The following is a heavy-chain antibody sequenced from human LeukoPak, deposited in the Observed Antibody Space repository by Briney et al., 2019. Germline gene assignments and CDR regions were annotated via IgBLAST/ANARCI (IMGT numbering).Heavy chain of an antibody. D-gene: IGHD7-27*01. CDR2: INIDGNTR. CDR3: ARARSENWGCLDY. V-gene: IGHV3-74*01. CDR1: GVTFSTYW. J-gene: IGHJ4*02. Sequence: GGSLRLSCAASGVTFSTYWMHWVRQAPGKGLVWVSRINIDGNTRVYADSVKGRFTISRDNAKNTLYLQMNSLRAEDTAVYYCARARSENWGCLDYWGQGALVTVSS.